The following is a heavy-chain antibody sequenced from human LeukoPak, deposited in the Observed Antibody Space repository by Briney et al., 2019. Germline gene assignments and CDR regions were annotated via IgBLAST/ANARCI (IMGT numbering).Heavy chain of an antibody. CDR1: GYTFTTYD. Sequence: WASVKVSCKASGYTFTTYDINWVRQATGQGLEWMGWMNPNSGNTGYAQKFRGRVTMTRNTSISTAYMELSSLRSEDTAVYYCARARGGRFLEWLPYYYYYMDVWGKGTTVTVSS. J-gene: IGHJ6*03. V-gene: IGHV1-8*02. D-gene: IGHD3-3*01. CDR2: MNPNSGNT. CDR3: ARARGGRFLEWLPYYYYYMDV.